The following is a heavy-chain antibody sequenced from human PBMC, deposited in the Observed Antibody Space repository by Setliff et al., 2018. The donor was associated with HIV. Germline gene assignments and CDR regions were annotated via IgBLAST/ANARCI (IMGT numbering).Heavy chain of an antibody. CDR1: GDSVRSSRYY. D-gene: IGHD6-19*01. V-gene: IGHV4-61*02. CDR3: AGDYAGSGRPFDY. J-gene: IGHJ4*02. Sequence: SETLSLTCTVSGDSVRSSRYYWSWIRQPAGMGLERIGRFDSSGGTDYNPSLKSRVTISKDTSKNQLSLKLTSVTAADTAVYFCAGDYAGSGRPFDYWGQGTLVTVSS. CDR2: FDSSGGT.